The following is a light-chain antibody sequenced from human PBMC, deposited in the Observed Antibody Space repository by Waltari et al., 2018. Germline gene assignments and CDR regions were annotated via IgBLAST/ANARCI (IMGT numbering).Light chain of an antibody. CDR1: SRNVGGFNY. Sequence: QSALTPPASVSGSPGQSITISCTGTSRNVGGFNYASWYQPHPGKAPKPMSYDVSDRPSGVSNRFSGSKSGNAASLTISGLQAEDEADYYCSSYTSSNTHVFGTGTKVTVL. CDR3: SSYTSSNTHV. J-gene: IGLJ1*01. V-gene: IGLV2-14*03. CDR2: DVS.